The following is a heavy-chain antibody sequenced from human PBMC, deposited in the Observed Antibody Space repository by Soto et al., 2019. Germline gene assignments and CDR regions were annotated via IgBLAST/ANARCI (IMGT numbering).Heavy chain of an antibody. V-gene: IGHV1-69*13. J-gene: IGHJ4*02. CDR1: GGTFSSYA. Sequence: SVKVSCKASGGTFSSYAISWVRQAPGQGLEWMGGIIPIFGTANYAQKFQGRVTITADESTSTAYMELSSLRSEDTAVYYCGRVYCSGGSCYSIDYWGQGTLVTVSS. CDR3: GRVYCSGGSCYSIDY. D-gene: IGHD2-15*01. CDR2: IIPIFGTA.